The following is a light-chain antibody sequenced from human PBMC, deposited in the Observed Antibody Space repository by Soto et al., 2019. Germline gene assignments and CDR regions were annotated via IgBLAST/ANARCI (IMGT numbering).Light chain of an antibody. Sequence: DIQMTQSPSSLSASVGDRVTFTCRASRVITNHLAWYQQKPGKVPKLLIYAASTLQSGVPSRFSGSGSGTDFTLTIGSLQPEDVATYFCLTYNSGLWTFGQGTKVEIK. CDR1: RVITNH. J-gene: IGKJ1*01. CDR2: AAS. CDR3: LTYNSGLWT. V-gene: IGKV1-27*01.